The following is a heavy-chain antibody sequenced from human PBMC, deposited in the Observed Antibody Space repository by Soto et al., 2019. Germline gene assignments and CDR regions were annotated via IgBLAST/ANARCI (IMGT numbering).Heavy chain of an antibody. V-gene: IGHV3-30*02. D-gene: IGHD3-22*01. J-gene: IGHJ4*02. CDR3: VKDLSSRRYYYDSSGYSFDY. CDR2: IWYDGSNK. Sequence: GGSLRLSCAASGFTFSSYGMHWVRQAPGKGLEWVAVIWYDGSNKYYADSVKGRFTISRDNSKNTLYLQMSSLRAEDTAVYYCVKDLSSRRYYYDSSGYSFDYWGQGTLVTVSS. CDR1: GFTFSSYG.